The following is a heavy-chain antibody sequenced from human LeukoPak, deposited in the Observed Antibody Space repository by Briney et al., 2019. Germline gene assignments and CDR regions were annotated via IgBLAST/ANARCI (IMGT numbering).Heavy chain of an antibody. Sequence: KSSETLSLTCTASGGSISSYYWSWIRQPPGKGLEWIGYIYYSGSTNYNPSLKSRVTISVDTSKNQFSLKLSSVTAADTAVYYCARDQVAVAGMGFDYWGQGTLVTVSS. CDR1: GGSISSYY. J-gene: IGHJ4*02. V-gene: IGHV4-59*01. CDR3: ARDQVAVAGMGFDY. D-gene: IGHD6-19*01. CDR2: IYYSGST.